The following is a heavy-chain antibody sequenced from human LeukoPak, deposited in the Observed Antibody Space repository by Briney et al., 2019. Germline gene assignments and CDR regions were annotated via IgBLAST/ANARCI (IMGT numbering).Heavy chain of an antibody. D-gene: IGHD2-21*02. CDR1: GFTFTAFA. CDR2: INHNGAST. Sequence: GGSLRLSCAASGFTFTAFAMSWVRHTPGKGLQWVSAINHNGASTYYADSVRGRFTISRDNSRNTLYLQLNSLRVEDTAVYYCVKRAYCGGDCYPDYWGQGTLVTVSS. CDR3: VKRAYCGGDCYPDY. J-gene: IGHJ4*02. V-gene: IGHV3-23*01.